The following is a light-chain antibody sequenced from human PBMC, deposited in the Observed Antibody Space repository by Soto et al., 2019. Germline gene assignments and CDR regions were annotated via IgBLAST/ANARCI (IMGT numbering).Light chain of an antibody. Sequence: ENVLTQSPGTLSLSPGERATLSCRASQSVSTSYLAWYQQKPGQAPSLLIYDASSRATGIPDRFSGSWSGTDFTLTISRLEPEDCAVYYCQQYGSSPTFGQGTKLEI. CDR2: DAS. V-gene: IGKV3-20*01. J-gene: IGKJ2*01. CDR3: QQYGSSPT. CDR1: QSVSTSY.